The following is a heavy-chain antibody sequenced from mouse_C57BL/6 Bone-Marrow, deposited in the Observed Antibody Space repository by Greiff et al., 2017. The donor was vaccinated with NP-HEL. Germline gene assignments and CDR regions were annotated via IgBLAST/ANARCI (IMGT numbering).Heavy chain of an antibody. D-gene: IGHD2-4*01. V-gene: IGHV1-47*01. CDR1: GYTFTTYP. Sequence: QVQLQQSGAELVKPGASVKMSCKASGYTFTTYPIEWMKQNHGKSLEWIGNFHPYNDDTKYNEKFKGKATLTVDKSYSTVYLELSRLTSDDSAVYYCARRRMITTRVYYFDYWGQGTTLTVSS. CDR2: FHPYNDDT. J-gene: IGHJ2*01. CDR3: ARRRMITTRVYYFDY.